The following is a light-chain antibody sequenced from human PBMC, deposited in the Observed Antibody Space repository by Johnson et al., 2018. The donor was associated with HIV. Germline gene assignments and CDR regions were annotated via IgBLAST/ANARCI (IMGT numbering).Light chain of an antibody. CDR2: DNN. J-gene: IGLJ1*01. Sequence: QSVLTQPPSVSAAPGQKVTISCSGSSSNIGNNYVSWYQQVPGTAPKLLIYDNNKRPSGIPDRFSGSKSGTSDTLGITGLQTGDEADYYCGTWDSSLSAGLFGTGTKVTVL. CDR1: SSNIGNNY. V-gene: IGLV1-51*01. CDR3: GTWDSSLSAGL.